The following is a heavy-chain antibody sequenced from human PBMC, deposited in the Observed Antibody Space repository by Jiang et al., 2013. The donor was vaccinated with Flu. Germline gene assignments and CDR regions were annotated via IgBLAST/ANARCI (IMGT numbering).Heavy chain of an antibody. D-gene: IGHD3-3*01. J-gene: IGHJ4*02. CDR2: IYYSGST. V-gene: IGHV4-59*01. Sequence: GSGLVKPSETLSLTCTVSGGSISSYYWSWIRQPPGKGLEWIGYIYYSGSTNYNPSLKSRVAISVDTSKNQFSLKLSSVTAADTAVYYCARGGGGGYDFWSGYLYYFDYWGQGTLVTVSS. CDR1: GGSISSYY. CDR3: ARGGGGGYDFWSGYLYYFDY.